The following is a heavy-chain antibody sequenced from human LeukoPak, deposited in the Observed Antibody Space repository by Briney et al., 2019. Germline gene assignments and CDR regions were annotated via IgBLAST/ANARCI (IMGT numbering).Heavy chain of an antibody. CDR3: ASFDYDSSGQSDH. J-gene: IGHJ3*01. CDR1: GGSFSGYY. V-gene: IGHV4-34*01. CDR2: NNHSGST. D-gene: IGHD3-22*01. Sequence: SETLSLTCAVYGGSFSGYYWSWIRQPPGKGLEWIGENNHSGSTNYNPSLKSRVTISVDTSKNQFSLKLSSVTAADTAVYYCASFDYDSSGQSDHWGQGTMVTVSS.